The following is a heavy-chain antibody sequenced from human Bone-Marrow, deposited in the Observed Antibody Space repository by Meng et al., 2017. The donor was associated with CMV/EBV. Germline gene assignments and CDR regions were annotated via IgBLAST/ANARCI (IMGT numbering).Heavy chain of an antibody. CDR1: GYTFTSYY. V-gene: IGHV1-46*01. CDR2: INPSGGST. Sequence: ASVKVSCKASGYTFTSYYIHWVRQAPGQGLEWMGVINPSGGSTSYAQKFQGRVTMTRDTSTSTVFMELNSLTAEDTAVYYCARDKYSNSYDRWGQGSLVTVSS. D-gene: IGHD6-6*01. CDR3: ARDKYSNSYDR. J-gene: IGHJ4*02.